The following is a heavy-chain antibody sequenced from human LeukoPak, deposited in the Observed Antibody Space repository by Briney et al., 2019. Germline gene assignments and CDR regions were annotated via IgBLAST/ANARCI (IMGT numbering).Heavy chain of an antibody. CDR1: GYTFTSYY. J-gene: IGHJ4*02. CDR3: ARRSPTGSAYFFDY. Sequence: ASVKVSCKASGYTFTSYYIHWVRQAPGQGLEWMGWINPNSGGTNYAQKFQGRVTMTRDTSISTAYMELSSLKASDIAMYYCARRSPTGSAYFFDYWGQGTLVTVSS. D-gene: IGHD1-14*01. CDR2: INPNSGGT. V-gene: IGHV1-2*02.